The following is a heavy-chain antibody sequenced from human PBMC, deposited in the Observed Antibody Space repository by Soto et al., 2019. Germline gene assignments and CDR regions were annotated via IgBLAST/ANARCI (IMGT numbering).Heavy chain of an antibody. CDR2: VYYSGTT. J-gene: IGHJ4*02. Sequence: QVQLQESGPGLLKPSETLSLTCSVSGGSVSNKTYYWSWIRQPPGKRLEWIGYVYYSGTTNYNPSLKSRVTISVDLPKNQFSLRLSSVTTADTALYYCARTPAVPNTPRSRYFFDYWGRGTLVTVSS. V-gene: IGHV4-61*01. CDR1: GGSVSNKTYY. CDR3: ARTPAVPNTPRSRYFFDY. D-gene: IGHD2-15*01.